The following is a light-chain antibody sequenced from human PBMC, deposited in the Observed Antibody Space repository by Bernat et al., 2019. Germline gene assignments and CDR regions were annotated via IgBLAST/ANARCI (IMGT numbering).Light chain of an antibody. CDR2: AAS. CDR1: QDISNY. J-gene: IGKJ1*01. V-gene: IGKV1-33*01. Sequence: DIQMTQSPSSLSASVGDRVTITCQASQDISNYLNWYQQKPGKAPKLLIYAASNLETGVPSRFSGSGSGTDFTFTISSLQPEDIATYYCQQYDNLPSVTFGQGTKVEIK. CDR3: QQYDNLPSVT.